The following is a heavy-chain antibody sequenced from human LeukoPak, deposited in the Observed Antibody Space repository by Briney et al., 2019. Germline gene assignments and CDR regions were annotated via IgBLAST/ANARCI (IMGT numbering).Heavy chain of an antibody. V-gene: IGHV1-18*01. CDR3: TRYDNWNFGRGWFDP. Sequence: ASVKVSCKAFVYTFSSSSISWVRQAPGQGLEWMGWISADNGNTDYAQKFQGRVTMTTDTFTSTAYMELRSLGSDDTAMYYCTRYDNWNFGRGWFDPWGQGSVVTVSS. J-gene: IGHJ5*02. CDR1: VYTFSSSS. CDR2: ISADNGNT. D-gene: IGHD1-7*01.